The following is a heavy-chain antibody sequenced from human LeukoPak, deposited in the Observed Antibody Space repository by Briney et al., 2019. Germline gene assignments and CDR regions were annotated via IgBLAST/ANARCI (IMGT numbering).Heavy chain of an antibody. CDR2: VYSNGIT. CDR1: GGSIHSYF. CDR3: ARHRGGRFTESYCDY. Sequence: SETLSLTWTVSGGSIHSYFWGWFRQTPGKGLEWIGYVYSNGITDYNPSLKSRVSISVDRPKNQFSLNLNSVTAADTAVYYCARHRGGRFTESYCDYWGQGILVTVSS. D-gene: IGHD3-10*01. J-gene: IGHJ4*02. V-gene: IGHV4-59*08.